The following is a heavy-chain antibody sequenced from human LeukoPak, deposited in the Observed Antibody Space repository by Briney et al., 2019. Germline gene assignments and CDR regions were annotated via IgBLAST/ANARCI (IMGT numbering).Heavy chain of an antibody. J-gene: IGHJ6*03. Sequence: KPSETLSLTCTASGGSISSYYWSWIRQPPGKGLEWIGEINHSGSTNYNPSLKSRVTISVDTSKNQFSLKLSSVTAADTAVYYCARIDYSSSPLHYYYYYYYMDVWGKATTVTVSS. CDR2: INHSGST. CDR1: GGSISSYY. D-gene: IGHD6-6*01. V-gene: IGHV4-59*12. CDR3: ARIDYSSSPLHYYYYYYYMDV.